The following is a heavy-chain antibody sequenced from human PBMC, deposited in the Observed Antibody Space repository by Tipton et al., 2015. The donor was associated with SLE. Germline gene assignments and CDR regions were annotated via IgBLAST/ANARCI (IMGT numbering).Heavy chain of an antibody. J-gene: IGHJ3*02. CDR2: VYYSGST. D-gene: IGHD3-22*01. V-gene: IGHV4-39*01. CDR3: ARHVPTSITMIVRMAFDI. CDR1: GASISSSSYY. Sequence: TLSLTCTVSGASISSSSYYWVWFRQPPGKGLEWTGSVYYSGSTNYNPSLKSRVTISVDTSKNQFSLKLSSVTAADTAVYYCARHVPTSITMIVRMAFDIWGQGTMVTVSS.